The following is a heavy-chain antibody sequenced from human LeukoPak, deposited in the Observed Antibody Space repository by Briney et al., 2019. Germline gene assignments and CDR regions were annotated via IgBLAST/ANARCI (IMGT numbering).Heavy chain of an antibody. V-gene: IGHV4-59*01. CDR2: IYYSGST. CDR1: GGSISSYY. Sequence: SETLPLTCTVSGGSISSYYWSWIRQPPGKGLEWIGYIYYSGSTNYNPSLKSRVTISVDTSKNQFSLKLSSVTAADTAVYYCARETPGAGHFDYWGQGSLVTVSS. J-gene: IGHJ4*02. CDR3: ARETPGAGHFDY. D-gene: IGHD7-27*01.